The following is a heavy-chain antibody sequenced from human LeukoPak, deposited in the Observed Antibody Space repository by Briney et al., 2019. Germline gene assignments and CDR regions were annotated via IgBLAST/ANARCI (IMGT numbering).Heavy chain of an antibody. V-gene: IGHV4-4*09. CDR3: ARQAQDGTDNYFDP. J-gene: IGHJ5*02. CDR1: SGSISGHY. CDR2: IYTSGIT. D-gene: IGHD1-14*01. Sequence: SETLSLTCTVSSGSISGHYWSWIRQSPGRGLEWIGNIYTSGITKYNPSLNSRVTISIDTSKNLFSLKVTSMTAADTAIYYCARQAQDGTDNYFDPWGRGILVTVSS.